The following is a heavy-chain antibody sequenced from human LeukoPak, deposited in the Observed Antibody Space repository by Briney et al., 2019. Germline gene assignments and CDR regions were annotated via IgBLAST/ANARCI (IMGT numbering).Heavy chain of an antibody. J-gene: IGHJ4*02. D-gene: IGHD4-17*01. CDR2: INPNSGGT. Sequence: ASVKVSCKASGYIFTDYYMRWVRQAPGQGLEWVGCINPNSGGTDSAQKFQGRVTMTRDTSISTAYMEPISLRSDDTAVYYCARDLGLNDYGDYFFDYWGQGTLVTVSS. V-gene: IGHV1-2*02. CDR1: GYIFTDYY. CDR3: ARDLGLNDYGDYFFDY.